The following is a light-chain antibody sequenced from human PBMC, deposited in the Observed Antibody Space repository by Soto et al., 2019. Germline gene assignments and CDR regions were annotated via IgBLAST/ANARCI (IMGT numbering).Light chain of an antibody. CDR3: GTWDSSLSAYNYV. V-gene: IGLV1-51*01. CDR1: SPNIGNNY. CDR2: DNN. Sequence: QSVLTRPPLGAAAPGQKGNNLRSGSSPNIGNNYVSWYQQLPGTAPKLLIYDNNKRPSGIPDRFSGSKSGTSATLGITGLQTGDEADYYCGTWDSSLSAYNYVFGTGTKVTVL. J-gene: IGLJ1*01.